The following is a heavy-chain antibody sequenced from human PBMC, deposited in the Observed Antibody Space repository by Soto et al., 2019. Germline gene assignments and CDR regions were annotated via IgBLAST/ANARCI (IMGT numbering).Heavy chain of an antibody. Sequence: SETLSLTCTVSGGSISSSSYYWGWIRQPPGKGLEWIGSIYYSGSTYYNPSLKSRVTISVDTSKNQFSLKLSSVTAADTAVYYCARLRYSSSWYAQAVAGRGYFDYWGQGTLVTVSS. CDR2: IYYSGST. CDR3: ARLRYSSSWYAQAVAGRGYFDY. D-gene: IGHD6-13*01. J-gene: IGHJ4*02. V-gene: IGHV4-39*01. CDR1: GGSISSSSYY.